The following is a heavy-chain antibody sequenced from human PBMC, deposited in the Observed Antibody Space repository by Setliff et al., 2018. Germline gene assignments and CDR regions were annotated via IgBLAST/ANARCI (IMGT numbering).Heavy chain of an antibody. CDR1: GNSFTNYW. J-gene: IGHJ4*02. D-gene: IGHD3-3*01. CDR3: ARDTNYEGAYDS. V-gene: IGHV5-51*01. CDR2: IYPGDSDT. Sequence: PGESLKISCKGSGNSFTNYWIGWVRQMPGKGLEWMGIIYPGDSDTSYSPSFQGRVTISVDKSSNTAYLQWSSLKASDTAMYYCARDTNYEGAYDSWGQGTLVTVSS.